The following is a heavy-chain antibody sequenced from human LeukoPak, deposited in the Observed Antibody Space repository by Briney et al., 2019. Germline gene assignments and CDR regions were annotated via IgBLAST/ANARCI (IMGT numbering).Heavy chain of an antibody. CDR3: ANLQGYLNG. CDR2: ISYDGSNK. Sequence: PGGSLRLSCAASGFTFSSYAMHWVRQAPGKGLEWVAVISYDGSNKYYADSVKGRFTISRDNSKNTLYLQMNSLRAEDTAVYYCANLQGYLNGWGQGTLVTVSS. CDR1: GFTFSSYA. V-gene: IGHV3-30*04. D-gene: IGHD1-1*01. J-gene: IGHJ4*02.